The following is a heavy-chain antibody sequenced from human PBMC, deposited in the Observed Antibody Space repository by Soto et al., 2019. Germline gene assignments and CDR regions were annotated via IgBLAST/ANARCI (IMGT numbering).Heavy chain of an antibody. CDR1: GCTFSTHA. CDR2: IIPISGTT. CDR3: ARGYCSGGNCYSGMDV. D-gene: IGHD2-15*01. V-gene: IGHV1-69*13. Sequence: AVKVSCKASGCTFSTHAIIWVRQAPGHGLEWMGGIIPISGTTYYTQKFQGRVTITADEPTSTAFMELSSLKSDDTAVFYCARGYCSGGNCYSGMDVWGQGTMVTVSS. J-gene: IGHJ6*02.